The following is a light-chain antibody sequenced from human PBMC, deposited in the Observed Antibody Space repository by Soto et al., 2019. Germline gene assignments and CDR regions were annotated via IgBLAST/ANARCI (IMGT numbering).Light chain of an antibody. V-gene: IGKV3-15*01. J-gene: IGKJ4*01. CDR3: QQYYTWPVT. CDR1: QSVGSN. CDR2: GAS. Sequence: EIVVTQSPATLSVSPGERATLSCRASQSVGSNLAWYQQRPGQAPRLLIYGASTRATGIPARFSGSGSGTDFTLTIDSLQSEDFAVYYCQQYYTWPVTFGGGTKVDIK.